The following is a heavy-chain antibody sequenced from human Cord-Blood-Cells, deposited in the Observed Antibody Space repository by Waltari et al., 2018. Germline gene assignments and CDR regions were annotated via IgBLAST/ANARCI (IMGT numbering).Heavy chain of an antibody. J-gene: IGHJ3*02. D-gene: IGHD3-3*01. V-gene: IGHV3-30-3*01. CDR2: ISYDGSNK. Sequence: QVQLVESGRGVVQPGRSLRLSCAASGFTFSSYAMHWVRQAPGKGLEWVAVISYDGSNKYYADSVKGRFTISRDNSKNTLYLQMNSLRAEDTAVYYCARFWRYAFDIWGQGTMVTVSS. CDR1: GFTFSSYA. CDR3: ARFWRYAFDI.